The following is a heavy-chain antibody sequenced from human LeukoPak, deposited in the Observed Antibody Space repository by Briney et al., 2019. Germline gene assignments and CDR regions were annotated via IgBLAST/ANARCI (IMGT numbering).Heavy chain of an antibody. CDR2: IKSKSDGGTT. D-gene: IGHD3-10*01. V-gene: IGHV3-15*01. CDR3: TTPGTLSSFDY. J-gene: IGHJ4*02. CDR1: GFTFSSHA. Sequence: GGSLRLSCAASGFTFSSHAMSWVRQAPGKGLEWVGRIKSKSDGGTTDYAAPVKGRFTISRDDSKNTLFLQMNSLKTEDTAVYYCTTPGTLSSFDYWGQGTLVTVSS.